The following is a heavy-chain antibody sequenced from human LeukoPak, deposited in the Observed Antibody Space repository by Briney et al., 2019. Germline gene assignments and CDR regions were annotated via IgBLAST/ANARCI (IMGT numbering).Heavy chain of an antibody. D-gene: IGHD6-13*01. CDR3: ARRSGYSSSWYKWFDP. J-gene: IGHJ5*02. Sequence: PSETLSLTCAVYGGSFSGYYWSWIRQPPGKGLEWIGEINHSGSTNYNPSLKSRVTISVDTSKNQFSLKLSSVTAADTAVYYCARRSGYSSSWYKWFDPWGQGTLVTVSS. CDR1: GGSFSGYY. CDR2: INHSGST. V-gene: IGHV4-34*01.